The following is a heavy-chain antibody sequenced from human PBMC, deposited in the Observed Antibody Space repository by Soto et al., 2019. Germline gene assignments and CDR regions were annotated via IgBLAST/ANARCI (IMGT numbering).Heavy chain of an antibody. J-gene: IGHJ4*02. CDR1: GGSISSGGYS. CDR3: ARDRLYGGRDGSGFDY. D-gene: IGHD3-10*01. V-gene: IGHV4-30-2*01. Sequence: QLQLQESGSGLVKPSQTLSLTCAVSGGSISSGGYSWSWIRQPPGKGLEWIGYIYHSGSTYYNPSLKSRVTISVDRSKNQFSLKLSSVTAADTAVYYCARDRLYGGRDGSGFDYWGQGTLVTVSS. CDR2: IYHSGST.